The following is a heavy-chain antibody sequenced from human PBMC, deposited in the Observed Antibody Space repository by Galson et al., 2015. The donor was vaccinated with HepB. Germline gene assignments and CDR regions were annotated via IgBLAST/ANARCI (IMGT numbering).Heavy chain of an antibody. Sequence: SLRLSCAASGFTFSSYGMHWVRQAPGKGLEWVAVISYDGSNKYYADSVKGRFTISRDNSKNTLYLQMNSLRAEDTAVYYCAKDFGYYDSSGQTPGSYAFDIWGQGTMVTVSS. D-gene: IGHD3-22*01. CDR1: GFTFSSYG. J-gene: IGHJ3*02. CDR3: AKDFGYYDSSGQTPGSYAFDI. V-gene: IGHV3-30*18. CDR2: ISYDGSNK.